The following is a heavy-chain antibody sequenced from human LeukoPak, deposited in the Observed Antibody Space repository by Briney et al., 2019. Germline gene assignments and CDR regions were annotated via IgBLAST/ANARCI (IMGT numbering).Heavy chain of an antibody. V-gene: IGHV4-39*07. CDR2: IYYSGST. Sequence: PSATLSLTCTVSGGSISSSSYYWGWIRQPPGKGLEWIGSIYYSGSTYYNPSLKSRVTISVDTSKNQFSLKLSSVTAADTAVYYCARVEGTTVTTGWFDPWGQGTLVTVSS. D-gene: IGHD4-17*01. CDR3: ARVEGTTVTTGWFDP. J-gene: IGHJ5*02. CDR1: GGSISSSSYY.